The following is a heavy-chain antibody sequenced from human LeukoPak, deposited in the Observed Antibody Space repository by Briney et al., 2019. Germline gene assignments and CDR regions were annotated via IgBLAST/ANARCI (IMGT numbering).Heavy chain of an antibody. V-gene: IGHV3-33*01. J-gene: IGHJ4*02. CDR3: ARGGYYFDY. CDR2: IWYDGSNK. CDR1: GFTFSSYG. Sequence: PGRSLRLSCAASGFTFSSYGMHWVRQAPGKGLEWVAVIWYDGSNKYFADSVKGRFTISRDNSKNTLYLQMNSLRAEDTAVYYCARGGYYFDYWGQGTLVTVSS. D-gene: IGHD2-15*01.